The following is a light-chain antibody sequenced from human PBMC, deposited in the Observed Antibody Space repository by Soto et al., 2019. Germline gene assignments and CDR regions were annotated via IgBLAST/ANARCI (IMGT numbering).Light chain of an antibody. CDR3: QQYHSPPLT. CDR1: QSVSYSSNNKNY. CDR2: WAS. V-gene: IGKV4-1*01. Sequence: DIVMTQSPDSLAVSLGERATINCKSSQSVSYSSNNKNYLAWYQQKPGQPPKLLIYWASTRESGVPDRFSGSGSGTDFTLTISSLQAEDVAVYYCQQYHSPPLTFGQGTRLEIK. J-gene: IGKJ5*01.